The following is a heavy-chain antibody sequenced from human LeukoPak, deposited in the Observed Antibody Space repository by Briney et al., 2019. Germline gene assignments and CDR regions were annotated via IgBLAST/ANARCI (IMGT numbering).Heavy chain of an antibody. J-gene: IGHJ6*03. V-gene: IGHV4-59*01. CDR1: GGSISSYY. CDR3: ARERGGSKLSGLYGRDYYYMDV. CDR2: IYYSGST. D-gene: IGHD3-16*01. Sequence: SETLSLTCTVSGGSISSYYWSWIRQPPGKGLEWIGYIYYSGSTNYNPSLKSRVTISVDTSQNQFSLKLRYVTAADTAVYFCARERGGSKLSGLYGRDYYYMDVWGKGTTVTVSS.